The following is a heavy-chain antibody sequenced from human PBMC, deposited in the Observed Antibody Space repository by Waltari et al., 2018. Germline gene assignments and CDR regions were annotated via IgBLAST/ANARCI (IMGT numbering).Heavy chain of an antibody. V-gene: IGHV3-48*03. J-gene: IGHJ4*02. CDR2: ISSSGSTI. D-gene: IGHD3-22*01. Sequence: EVQLVESGGGLVQPGGSLSLSCAASGFTFSSYEMNWVRQAPGKGLEWVSYISSSGSTIYYADSVKGRFTISRDNAKNSLYLQMNSLRAEDTAVYYCAREGDYYDSIDYWGQGTLVTISS. CDR3: AREGDYYDSIDY. CDR1: GFTFSSYE.